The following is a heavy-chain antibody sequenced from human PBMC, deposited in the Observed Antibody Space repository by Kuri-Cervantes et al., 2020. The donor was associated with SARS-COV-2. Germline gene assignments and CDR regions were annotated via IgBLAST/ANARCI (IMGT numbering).Heavy chain of an antibody. V-gene: IGHV3-53*01. CDR2: IYSGGST. CDR3: AREDRYGGNLNWFDP. J-gene: IGHJ5*02. D-gene: IGHD1-26*01. CDR1: GFTVSSNY. Sequence: GESLKISCAASGFTVSSNYMSWVRQAPGKGLEWVSVIYSGGSTYYADSVQGRFTISIDNSKNTLYLQMNSLRVEDTAVYYCAREDRYGGNLNWFDPWGQGTLVTVSS.